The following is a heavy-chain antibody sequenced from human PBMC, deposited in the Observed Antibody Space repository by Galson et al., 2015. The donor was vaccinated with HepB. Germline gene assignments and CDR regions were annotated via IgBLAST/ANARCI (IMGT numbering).Heavy chain of an antibody. J-gene: IGHJ6*03. CDR1: GYTFTSYD. D-gene: IGHD3-10*01. CDR3: ARGSTWFREKVNYMDV. Sequence: SVKVSCKASGYTFTSYDINWVRQATGQGLEWMGWMNPNSGNTGYAQKFQGRVTMTRNTSISTAYMELSSLRSEDTAVYYCARGSTWFREKVNYMDVWGKGTTVTVSS. CDR2: MNPNSGNT. V-gene: IGHV1-8*01.